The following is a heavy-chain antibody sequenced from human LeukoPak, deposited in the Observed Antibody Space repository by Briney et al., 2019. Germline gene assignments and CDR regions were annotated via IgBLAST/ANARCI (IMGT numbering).Heavy chain of an antibody. D-gene: IGHD3-22*01. CDR3: ARAPYYYDSVLDAFDI. J-gene: IGHJ3*02. CDR2: IYYSGST. Sequence: PSETLSLTCTVSGGSISSSSYYWGWIRQPPGKGLEWIGSIYYSGSTNYNPSLKSRVTISVDTSKNQFSLKLSSVTAADTAVYYCARAPYYYDSVLDAFDIWGQGTMVTVSS. V-gene: IGHV4-39*07. CDR1: GGSISSSSYY.